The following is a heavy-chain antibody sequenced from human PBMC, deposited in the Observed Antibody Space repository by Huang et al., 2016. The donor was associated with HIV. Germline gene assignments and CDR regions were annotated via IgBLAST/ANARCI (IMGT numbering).Heavy chain of an antibody. J-gene: IGHJ6*04. D-gene: IGHD3-9*01. V-gene: IGHV4-39*01. CDR2: FYYSGST. Sequence: QLQLQESGPGLVKPSETLSLTCSVSGDSISSSDYFWGWIRQPPGKGLEWIGSFYYSGSTYYNPSLKSRVTMSADTSKNYLSLRLSSVTAADTAVYYCARHEDDVLTRFDVWGKGTTVTVSS. CDR1: GDSISSSDYF. CDR3: ARHEDDVLTRFDV.